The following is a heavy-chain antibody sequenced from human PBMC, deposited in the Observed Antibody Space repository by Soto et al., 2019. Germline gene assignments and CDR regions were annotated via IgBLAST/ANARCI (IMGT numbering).Heavy chain of an antibody. D-gene: IGHD2-2*01. CDR2: IIPILGIA. Sequence: GASVNVSCKASRVTFNSYTLSWVRQAPGQGLEWMGRIIPILGIANYAQKFQGRVTITADKSTSTAYMELSSLRSEDTAVYYCARDRGDIVVEEHGPWGQGTLVTVSS. CDR3: ARDRGDIVVEEHGP. J-gene: IGHJ5*02. V-gene: IGHV1-69*04. CDR1: RVTFNSYT.